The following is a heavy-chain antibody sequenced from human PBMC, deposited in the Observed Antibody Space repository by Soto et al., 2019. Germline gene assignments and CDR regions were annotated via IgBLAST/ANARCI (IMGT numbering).Heavy chain of an antibody. Sequence: GGSLRLSCAASGFTFSSYGMHWVRQAPGKGLEWVSYISSSSSTIYYADSVKGRFTISRDNAKNSLYLQMNSLRAEDTAVYYCARDSMTGLNWFDPWGQGTLVTVSS. CDR2: ISSSSSTI. CDR1: GFTFSSYG. CDR3: ARDSMTGLNWFDP. V-gene: IGHV3-48*01. J-gene: IGHJ5*02. D-gene: IGHD3-9*01.